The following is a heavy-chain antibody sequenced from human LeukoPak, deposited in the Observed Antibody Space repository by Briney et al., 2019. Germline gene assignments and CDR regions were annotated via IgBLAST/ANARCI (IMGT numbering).Heavy chain of an antibody. CDR1: GGTFSSYA. CDR2: IIPIFGTA. D-gene: IGHD5-24*01. Sequence: ASVKVSCKASGGTFSSYAISWVRQAPGQGLEWMGGIIPIFGTANYAQKFQGRVTITADESTSTAYMELSSLRSEDTAVYYCVRDGYNLDYYYYMDVWGKGTTVTVSS. V-gene: IGHV1-69*13. CDR3: VRDGYNLDYYYYMDV. J-gene: IGHJ6*03.